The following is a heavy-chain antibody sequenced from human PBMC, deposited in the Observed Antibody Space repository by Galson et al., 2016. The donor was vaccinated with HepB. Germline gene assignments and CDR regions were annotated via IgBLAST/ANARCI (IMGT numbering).Heavy chain of an antibody. CDR1: GFTFSSYA. J-gene: IGHJ4*02. D-gene: IGHD3/OR15-3a*01. V-gene: IGHV3-30*04. CDR3: VRSESLRGGRWTGYYIYF. CDR2: LSDDGRNT. Sequence: SLRLSCAASGFTFSSYAMHWVRQAPGKGLEWVALLSDDGRNTYYADSVKGRFTISRDNSKNTLYLEMNSLRAEDTAVFYCVRSESLRGGRWTGYYIYFWGQGTLVTVSS.